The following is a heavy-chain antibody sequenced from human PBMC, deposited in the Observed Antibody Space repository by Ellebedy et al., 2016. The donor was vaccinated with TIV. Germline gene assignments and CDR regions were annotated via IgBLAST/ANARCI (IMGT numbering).Heavy chain of an antibody. Sequence: PGGSLRLSCAASGFTFSSYSMNWVRQAPGKGLEWVSSITESSSYVFYADSVKGRFTISRDNAKNSLFLQMNSLRAEDTAVYYCARELGAYNYFDWWGQGTLVTVSS. D-gene: IGHD3-16*01. CDR3: ARELGAYNYFDW. CDR2: ITESSSYV. CDR1: GFTFSSYS. J-gene: IGHJ4*02. V-gene: IGHV3-21*01.